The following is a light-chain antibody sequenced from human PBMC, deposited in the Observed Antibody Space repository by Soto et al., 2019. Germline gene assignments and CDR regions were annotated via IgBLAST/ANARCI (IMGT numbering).Light chain of an antibody. CDR3: SSYTSSSTLVV. V-gene: IGLV2-14*01. CDR2: DVS. Sequence: QSALTQPASVSESPGQSITISCTGTSSDVGGYNYVSWYQQHPGKAPKLMIYDVSNRPSGVSNRFSGSKSGNTASLTISGLQAEDEADYYCSSYTSSSTLVVFGGGTNLTVL. CDR1: SSDVGGYNY. J-gene: IGLJ2*01.